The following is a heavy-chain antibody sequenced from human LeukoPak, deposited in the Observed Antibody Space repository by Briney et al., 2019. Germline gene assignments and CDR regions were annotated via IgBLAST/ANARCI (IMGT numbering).Heavy chain of an antibody. CDR2: IRYDGSNK. D-gene: IGHD2-2*02. V-gene: IGHV3-30*02. CDR1: GFTFSNYG. J-gene: IGHJ4*02. Sequence: PGGSLRLSCAASGFTFSNYGIVWVRQAPGKGLEWVAFIRYDGSNKHYIDSVKGRFTISRDNSKNTLYLQMNGLRAEDTAVYYCAKDPKRYCSSTSCYTLDYWGQGTLVTVSS. CDR3: AKDPKRYCSSTSCYTLDY.